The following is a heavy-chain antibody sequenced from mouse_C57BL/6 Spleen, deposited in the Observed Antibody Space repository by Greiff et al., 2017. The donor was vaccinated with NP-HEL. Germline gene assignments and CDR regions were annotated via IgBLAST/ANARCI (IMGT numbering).Heavy chain of an antibody. CDR2: IYPGDGDT. J-gene: IGHJ4*01. CDR1: GYAFSSSW. V-gene: IGHV1-82*01. CDR3: ARAVLLRYDMDY. Sequence: VQLVESGPELVKPGASVKISCKASGYAFSSSWMNWVKQRPGKGLEWIGRIYPGDGDTNYNGKFKGKATLTADKSSSTAYMQLSSLTSEDSAVYLCARAVLLRYDMDYWGQGTSVTVSS. D-gene: IGHD1-1*01.